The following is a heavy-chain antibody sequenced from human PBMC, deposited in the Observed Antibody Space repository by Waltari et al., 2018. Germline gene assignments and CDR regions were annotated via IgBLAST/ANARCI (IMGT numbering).Heavy chain of an antibody. Sequence: QVQLVQSGAEVKKPGASVKVSCKASGYTFTSYGISWVRQAPGQGLEWRGWISGYKGNTNYAQKRQGRVNMTTDTSTSTAYMELRSLRSDDTAVYYCARVTLRQQLVQNYFDYWGQGTLVTVSS. CDR2: ISGYKGNT. V-gene: IGHV1-18*01. CDR1: GYTFTSYG. D-gene: IGHD6-13*01. CDR3: ARVTLRQQLVQNYFDY. J-gene: IGHJ4*02.